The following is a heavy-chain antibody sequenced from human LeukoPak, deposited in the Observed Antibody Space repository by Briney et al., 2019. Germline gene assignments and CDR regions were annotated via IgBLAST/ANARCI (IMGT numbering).Heavy chain of an antibody. CDR2: IYYSGST. J-gene: IGHJ6*02. V-gene: IGHV4-59*08. Sequence: AETLSLTCTVSGCSISSYYRSWIRQPPGKGLEWIGYIYYSGSTNYNPSLKSRVTISVDTSKNQFSLKPSSVTAADTAVYYCARPGYGDYGMDVWGQGTTVTVSS. D-gene: IGHD4-17*01. CDR3: ARPGYGDYGMDV. CDR1: GCSISSYY.